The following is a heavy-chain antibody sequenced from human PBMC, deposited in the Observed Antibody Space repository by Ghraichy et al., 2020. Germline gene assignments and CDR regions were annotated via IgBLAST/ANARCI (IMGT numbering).Heavy chain of an antibody. CDR1: GFTVSTSY. D-gene: IGHD1-26*01. J-gene: IGHJ4*02. Sequence: LSLTCAASGFTVSTSYMSWVRQAPGKGLEWVAFIRYDGSNKYYADSVKGRFTVSRDNSKDTLYLQMNSLRAEDTAVYFCAKQIVGAIPDYWGQGTLVIVSS. CDR2: IRYDGSNK. CDR3: AKQIVGAIPDY. V-gene: IGHV3-30*02.